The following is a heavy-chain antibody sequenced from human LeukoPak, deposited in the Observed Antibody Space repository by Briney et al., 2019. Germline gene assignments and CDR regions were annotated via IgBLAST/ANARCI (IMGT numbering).Heavy chain of an antibody. CDR3: AKLMKDSSGSHWSDP. CDR2: IRYDGSNK. Sequence: PGGSLRLSCAASGFTFSSYGMHWVRQAPGKGLEWVAFIRYDGSNKYYADSVKGRFTISRDNSKNTLYLQMNSLRAEDTAVYYCAKLMKDSSGSHWSDPWGQGTLVTVSS. CDR1: GFTFSSYG. J-gene: IGHJ5*02. D-gene: IGHD3-22*01. V-gene: IGHV3-30*02.